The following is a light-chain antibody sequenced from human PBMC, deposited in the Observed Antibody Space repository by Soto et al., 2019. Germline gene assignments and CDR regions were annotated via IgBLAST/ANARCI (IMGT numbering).Light chain of an antibody. CDR1: QSVSSSY. CDR3: QQYASSSYP. Sequence: EIVLTQSPGTLSLSPGDRATLSCRTSQSVSSSYLAWYQQKPGQAPRLLIYGASRRATGIPDRFSGSGSGTAFTLTISRLEPEDFAVYFCQQYASSSYPFGQGTKLEIK. V-gene: IGKV3-20*01. CDR2: GAS. J-gene: IGKJ2*01.